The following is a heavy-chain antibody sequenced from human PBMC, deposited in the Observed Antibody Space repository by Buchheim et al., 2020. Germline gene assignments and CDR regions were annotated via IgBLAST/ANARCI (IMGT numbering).Heavy chain of an antibody. Sequence: QVQLQESGPGLVKPSQTLSLTCSVSGASISSGAFLWTWIRQHPGEGLEWLVDISHSGTAHNTPSLKSRLFMSVDTSKNQFSLTLISVTAADTAIYFCARTDYGSGSSHYFDFWGQGTL. CDR2: ISHSGTA. CDR3: ARTDYGSGSSHYFDF. D-gene: IGHD3-10*01. V-gene: IGHV4-31*03. J-gene: IGHJ4*02. CDR1: GASISSGAFL.